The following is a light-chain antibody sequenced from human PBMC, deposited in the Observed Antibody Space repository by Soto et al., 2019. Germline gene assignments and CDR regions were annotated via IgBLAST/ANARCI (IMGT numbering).Light chain of an antibody. Sequence: DIPMTQSPSSLSASVGDRVTITCRASQSISSYLNWYQQKPGKATKLLIYAASSLQSGVPSRFSGSGSGTDFTLTISSLQPEDVATYYCQQSYSTPLTFGHGTRREIK. CDR2: AAS. CDR3: QQSYSTPLT. CDR1: QSISSY. J-gene: IGKJ5*01. V-gene: IGKV1-39*01.